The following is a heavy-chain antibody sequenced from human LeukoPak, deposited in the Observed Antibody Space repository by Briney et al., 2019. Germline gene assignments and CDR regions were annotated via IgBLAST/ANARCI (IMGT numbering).Heavy chain of an antibody. D-gene: IGHD3-10*01. V-gene: IGHV1-2*02. CDR1: GYTFTGYY. J-gene: IGHJ4*02. CDR2: INPNSGGT. CDR3: ARDGNWFGELLIDY. Sequence: ASVKVSCKASGYTFTGYYMHWVRQAPGQGLEWMGWINPNSGGTNYAQKFQGRVTMTRDTSISTAYMELSRLRSDDTAVYYCARDGNWFGELLIDYWGQGTLVTVSS.